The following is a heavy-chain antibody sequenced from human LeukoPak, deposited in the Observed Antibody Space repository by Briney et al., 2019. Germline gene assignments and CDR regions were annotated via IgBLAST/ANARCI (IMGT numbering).Heavy chain of an antibody. Sequence: SETLSLTCTVSGGSISSSSYYWGWIRQPPGKGPEWIGSIYYSGSTYYNPSLKSRVTISVDTSKNQFSLKLSSVTAADTAVYYCARLVNVGGMDVWGQGTTVTVSS. J-gene: IGHJ6*02. CDR2: IYYSGST. V-gene: IGHV4-39*01. CDR3: ARLVNVGGMDV. CDR1: GGSISSSSYY.